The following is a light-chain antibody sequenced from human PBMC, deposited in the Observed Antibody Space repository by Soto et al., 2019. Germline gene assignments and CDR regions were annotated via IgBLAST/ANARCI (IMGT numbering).Light chain of an antibody. V-gene: IGKV3-15*01. CDR3: QQYNNWPRT. J-gene: IGKJ5*01. Sequence: EIVLTQSPATLSLSPGEIATLSCRASQSVSSNLAWYQQKPGQAPRLLIYGASTRATGIPARFSGSGSGTEFTLTISSLQSEDFAVYYCQQYNNWPRTFGQGTRLEIK. CDR2: GAS. CDR1: QSVSSN.